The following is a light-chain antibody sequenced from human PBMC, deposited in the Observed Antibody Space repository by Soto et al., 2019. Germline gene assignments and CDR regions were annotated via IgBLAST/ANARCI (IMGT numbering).Light chain of an antibody. CDR3: QRYYGTPLT. CDR1: QSVLFGSNNY. J-gene: IGKJ4*01. Sequence: DFVMTQSPDSLAVSLGERATINCKSSQSVLFGSNNYLAWYQQKSGQPPKLLINWASTRESGVPDRFSGSGSGTDFTLAISSLQEEDVAVYYCQRYYGTPLTFGGGTKVEIK. CDR2: WAS. V-gene: IGKV4-1*01.